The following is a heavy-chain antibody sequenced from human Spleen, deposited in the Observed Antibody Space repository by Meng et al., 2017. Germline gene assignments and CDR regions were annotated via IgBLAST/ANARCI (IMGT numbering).Heavy chain of an antibody. CDR2: IYYSGST. D-gene: IGHD3-10*01. CDR3: ARDGVGYGSGTNKWFDP. CDR1: GGSIATGGYH. V-gene: IGHV4-31*03. J-gene: IGHJ5*02. Sequence: QGQLQGSGPGLVKPSQTLSPTCTVSGGSIATGGYHWNWIRHHPGKGLEWIGYIYYSGSTFYNPSLKSRVTMSVDTSKNQFALHLTSVTAADTAVYYCARDGVGYGSGTNKWFDPWGQGTLVTVSS.